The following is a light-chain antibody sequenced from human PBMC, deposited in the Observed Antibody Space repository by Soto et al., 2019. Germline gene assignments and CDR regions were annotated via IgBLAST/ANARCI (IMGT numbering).Light chain of an antibody. CDR2: NNN. CDR1: SSNIGSNV. Sequence: QSVLTQPPSASGTPGQRVTISCSGSSSNIGSNVVNWYQQLPGTAPKVVIYNNNQRPSGVPDRFSASKSGTSASLAIRGLQSEDEAEYYCTAWDDSLNGVLFGGGTKLTVL. V-gene: IGLV1-44*01. J-gene: IGLJ3*02. CDR3: TAWDDSLNGVL.